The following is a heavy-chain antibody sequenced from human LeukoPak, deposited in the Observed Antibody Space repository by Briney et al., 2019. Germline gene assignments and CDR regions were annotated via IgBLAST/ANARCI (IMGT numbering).Heavy chain of an antibody. Sequence: ASVKVSCKASGYTSTGYYIHWVRQAPAQGREWMGWINPNSGATNNAQTFQGRLTVSRDTSISTAYMEVSKLRSDDTAVYYCARSGISTIPNFDYWGQGTLVTVSS. V-gene: IGHV1-2*02. J-gene: IGHJ4*02. D-gene: IGHD3-3*01. CDR2: INPNSGAT. CDR3: ARSGISTIPNFDY. CDR1: GYTSTGYY.